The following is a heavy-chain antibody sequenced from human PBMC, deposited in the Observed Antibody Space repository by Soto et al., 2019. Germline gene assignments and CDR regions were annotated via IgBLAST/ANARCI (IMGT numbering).Heavy chain of an antibody. V-gene: IGHV3-23*01. CDR1: GFTFSSYA. D-gene: IGHD3-3*01. Sequence: GGSLRLSCAASGFTFSSYAMSWVRQAPGKGLEWVSTVSGSGETTYYTDSVKGRFTISGDNSKSTRYLQITSLRGEDTAVYYCGKATNFGVGPDYYYYYGMDVWGQGTTVTVS. CDR2: VSGSGETT. CDR3: GKATNFGVGPDYYYYYGMDV. J-gene: IGHJ6*02.